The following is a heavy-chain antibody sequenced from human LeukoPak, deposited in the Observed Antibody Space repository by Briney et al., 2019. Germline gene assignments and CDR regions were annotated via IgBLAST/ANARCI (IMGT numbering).Heavy chain of an antibody. J-gene: IGHJ3*02. CDR3: ARAYRGYYGSGSYYNDAFDI. CDR2: IGTAGDT. V-gene: IGHV3-13*04. Sequence: PAGSLRLSCAASGFAFSSYDMHWVRQATGKGLEWVSAIGTAGDTYYPGSVKGRFTISRENAKNSLYLQMNSLRARDTAVYYCARAYRGYYGSGSYYNDAFDIWGQGTMVTVSS. D-gene: IGHD3-10*01. CDR1: GFAFSSYD.